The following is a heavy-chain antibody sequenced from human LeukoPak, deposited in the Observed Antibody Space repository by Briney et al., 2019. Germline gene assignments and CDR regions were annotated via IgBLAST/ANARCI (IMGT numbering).Heavy chain of an antibody. D-gene: IGHD3-10*02. CDR1: GFTFSSYS. CDR3: ARDTSLSGELDY. V-gene: IGHV3-21*01. J-gene: IGHJ4*02. Sequence: GGSLRLSCAASGFTFSSYSMNWVRQAPGKGLEWVSSISSSSSYIYYADSVKGRFTISRDNAKNSLYLRMNSLRAEDTAVYYCARDTSLSGELDYWGQGTLVTVSS. CDR2: ISSSSSYI.